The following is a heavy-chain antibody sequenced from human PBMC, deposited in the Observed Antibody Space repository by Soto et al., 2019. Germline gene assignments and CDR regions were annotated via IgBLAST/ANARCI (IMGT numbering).Heavy chain of an antibody. D-gene: IGHD1-1*01. CDR3: AREEHDLAPDEFKFGY. J-gene: IGHJ4*02. CDR2: IWYDGSNK. CDR1: GFTFSSYG. Sequence: GGSLRLSCAASGFTFSSYGMHWVRQAPGKGLEWVAVIWYDGSNKYYADSVKGRFTISRDNSKNTLYLQMNSLRAEDTAVYYCAREEHDLAPDEFKFGYWGQGTLVTVSS. V-gene: IGHV3-33*01.